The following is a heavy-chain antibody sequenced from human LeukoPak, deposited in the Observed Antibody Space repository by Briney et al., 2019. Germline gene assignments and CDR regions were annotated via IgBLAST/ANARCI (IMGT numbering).Heavy chain of an antibody. D-gene: IGHD3-9*01. CDR2: ISYDGSNK. CDR3: ARPRGPYYDILTGYYNPSTLDY. V-gene: IGHV3-30*04. CDR1: GFTFSSYA. Sequence: GGSLRLSCAASGFTFSSYAMHWVRQAPGKGLEWVAVISYDGSNKYYADSVKGRFTISRDNSKNTLYLQMDSLRAEDTAVYYCARPRGPYYDILTGYYNPSTLDYWGQGTLVTVSS. J-gene: IGHJ4*02.